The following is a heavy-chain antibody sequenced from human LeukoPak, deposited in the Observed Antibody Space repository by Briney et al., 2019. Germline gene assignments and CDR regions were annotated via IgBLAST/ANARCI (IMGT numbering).Heavy chain of an antibody. CDR1: GFPFGTFW. V-gene: IGHV3-7*03. J-gene: IGHJ4*02. Sequence: PGGSLRLSCEASGFPFGTFWMSWVRQAPGKGLEWVANINQGGSQKNYVDSVKGRFTISRDNSKNTLYLQMNSLRAEDTAVYYCAKDSDRKYYDFWSGYYWGQGTLVTVSS. CDR2: INQGGSQK. D-gene: IGHD3-3*01. CDR3: AKDSDRKYYDFWSGYY.